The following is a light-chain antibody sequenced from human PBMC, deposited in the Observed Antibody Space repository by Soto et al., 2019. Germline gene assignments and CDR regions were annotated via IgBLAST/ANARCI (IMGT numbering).Light chain of an antibody. Sequence: DFQMTQSPSSRSASVGDTVTITCRASQFISSFLNWYQQKPGKAPKLLIYAASTLQSGVPSRFSGSGSGTDFTLTISSLQPEDFATYYCQQLNSYPLTFGGGTKVDIK. V-gene: IGKV1-9*01. J-gene: IGKJ4*01. CDR2: AAS. CDR3: QQLNSYPLT. CDR1: QFISSF.